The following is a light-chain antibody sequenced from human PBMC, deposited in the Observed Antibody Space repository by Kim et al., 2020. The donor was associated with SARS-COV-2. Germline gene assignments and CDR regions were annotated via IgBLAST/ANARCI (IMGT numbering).Light chain of an antibody. V-gene: IGKV3-20*01. CDR1: QSIADNY. CDR2: AAS. J-gene: IGKJ2*03. CDR3: QQYGNSPPYS. Sequence: PGESAALSCRASQSIADNYLAWYQQKPGQAPRLLIYAASSRATGIPDRFSGSGSGTDFILTISSLEPEDFAVYYCQQYGNSPPYSFGQGTKLEI.